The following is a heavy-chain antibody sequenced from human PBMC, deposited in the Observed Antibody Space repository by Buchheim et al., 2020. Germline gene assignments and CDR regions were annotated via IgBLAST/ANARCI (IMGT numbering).Heavy chain of an antibody. V-gene: IGHV3-33*01. D-gene: IGHD6-19*01. J-gene: IGHJ4*02. CDR2: IWYDGSNK. CDR1: GFTFSSYG. Sequence: QVQLVESGGGVVQPGRSLRLSCAASGFTFSSYGMHWVRQAPGKGLEWVAVIWYDGSNKYYADSVKGRFTISRDNSKNTQYLQMNSLRAEDTAVYYCARDLGWESSGWYGGFDYWGQGTL. CDR3: ARDLGWESSGWYGGFDY.